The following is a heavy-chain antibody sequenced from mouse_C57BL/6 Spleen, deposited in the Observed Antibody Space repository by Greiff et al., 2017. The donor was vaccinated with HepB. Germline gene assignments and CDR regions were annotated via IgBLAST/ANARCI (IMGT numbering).Heavy chain of an antibody. CDR1: GYTFTSYW. CDR2: IDPSDSYT. Sequence: QVHVKQPGAELVKPGASVKLSCKASGYTFTSYWMQWVKQRPGQGLEWIGEIDPSDSYTNYNQKFKGKATLTVDTSSSTAYMQLSSLTSEDSAVYYCARGLKNYDGFAYWGQGTLVTVSA. CDR3: ARGLKNYDGFAY. J-gene: IGHJ3*01. V-gene: IGHV1-50*01. D-gene: IGHD2-4*01.